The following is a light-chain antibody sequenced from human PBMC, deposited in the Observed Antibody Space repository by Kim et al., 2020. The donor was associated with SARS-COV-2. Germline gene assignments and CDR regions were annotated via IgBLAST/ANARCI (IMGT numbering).Light chain of an antibody. V-gene: IGKV3-20*01. J-gene: IGKJ2*01. CDR2: GAS. Sequence: LSLGQRATLSCRASQSVSSGNLAWCQQKPGQAPRLLIYGASSRATGIPDRFSGGGSGTDFTLTINRLEPEDFAVYYCQQYAGSPYTFGQGTKLEI. CDR3: QQYAGSPYT. CDR1: QSVSSGN.